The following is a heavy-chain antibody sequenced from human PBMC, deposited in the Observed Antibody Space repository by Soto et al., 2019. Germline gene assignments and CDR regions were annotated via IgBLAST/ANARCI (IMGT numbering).Heavy chain of an antibody. CDR3: ARDRSHYYDSSGPAGFFDY. D-gene: IGHD3-22*01. CDR2: IIPIFGTA. V-gene: IGHV1-69*06. Sequence: SVKVSCKASGGTSSSYAISWVRQAPGQGLEWMGGIIPIFGTANYAQKFQGRVTITADKSTSTAYMELSSLRSEDTAVYYCARDRSHYYDSSGPAGFFDYWGQGTLVTVSS. J-gene: IGHJ4*02. CDR1: GGTSSSYA.